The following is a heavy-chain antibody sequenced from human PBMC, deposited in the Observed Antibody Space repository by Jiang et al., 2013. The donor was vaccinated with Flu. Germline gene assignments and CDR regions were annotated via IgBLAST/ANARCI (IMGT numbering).Heavy chain of an antibody. Sequence: LLKPSETLSLTCTVSGGSISSYYWSWIRQPPGKGLEWIGYIYYSGSTTTTLPQESSHHISRHVQEPVLPEAELCDRCDTAVYYCARDPSTDPKSSGSYFYGMDVWGQGTTVTVSS. D-gene: IGHD3-10*01. CDR2: IYYSGST. J-gene: IGHJ6*02. V-gene: IGHV4-59*01. CDR3: ARDPSTDPKSSGSYFYGMDV. CDR1: GGSISSYY.